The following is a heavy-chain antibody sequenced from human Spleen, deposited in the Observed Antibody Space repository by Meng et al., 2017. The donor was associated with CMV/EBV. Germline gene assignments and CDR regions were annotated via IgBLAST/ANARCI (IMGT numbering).Heavy chain of an antibody. CDR3: ARSSGGAMTSYNYVDP. D-gene: IGHD1-1*01. J-gene: IGHJ5*02. CDR1: SVSSGSRF. Sequence: SVSSGSRFWTWIRQPPGKGLEWIGYVSYTGNTNYNSSLKSRVTISVDTSRNQFSLRLNSVIAADTAVYYCARSSGGAMTSYNYVDPWGQGALVTVSS. V-gene: IGHV4-61*01. CDR2: VSYTGNT.